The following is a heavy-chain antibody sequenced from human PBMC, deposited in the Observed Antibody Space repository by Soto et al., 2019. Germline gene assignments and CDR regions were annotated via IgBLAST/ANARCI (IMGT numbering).Heavy chain of an antibody. CDR1: GYTFTSYY. D-gene: IGHD5-18*01. V-gene: IGHV1-46*03. Sequence: QVQLVQSGAEVKKPGASVKVSCKASGYTFTSYYMHWVRQAPGQGLEWMGIINPSGGSTSYAQKFQGRVXXTXDXXTSTGDMELSSLRSEDTAVYYGARGGIQLWLHSDYWGQGTLVTVSS. CDR2: INPSGGST. CDR3: ARGGIQLWLHSDY. J-gene: IGHJ4*02.